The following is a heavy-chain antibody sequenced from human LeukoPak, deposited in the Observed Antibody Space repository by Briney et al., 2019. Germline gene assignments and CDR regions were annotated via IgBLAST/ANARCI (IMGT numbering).Heavy chain of an antibody. CDR2: IYYSGST. Sequence: TSETLSLTCTVSGGSISSYYWSWIRQPPGKGLEWIGYIYYSGSTNYNPSLKSRVTISVDTSKNQFSLKLSSVTAADTAVYYCARGGYTTATYYYYGMDVWGQGTTVTVSS. D-gene: IGHD4-11*01. CDR3: ARGGYTTATYYYYGMDV. J-gene: IGHJ6*02. V-gene: IGHV4-59*01. CDR1: GGSISSYY.